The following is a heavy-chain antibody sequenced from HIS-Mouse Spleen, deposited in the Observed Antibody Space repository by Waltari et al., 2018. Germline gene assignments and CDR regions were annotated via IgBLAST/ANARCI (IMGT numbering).Heavy chain of an antibody. D-gene: IGHD3-10*01. CDR1: GFPFSSYA. Sequence: EVQLLESGGGWVQPGGSLRLSCAASGFPFSSYAMSWVRQAPGKGLEWVSAISGSGGSTYYADSVKGRFTISRDNSKNTLYLQMNSLRAEDTAVYYCAQNYYGSGSYYYWGQGTLVTVSS. CDR2: ISGSGGST. J-gene: IGHJ4*02. V-gene: IGHV3-23*01. CDR3: AQNYYGSGSYYY.